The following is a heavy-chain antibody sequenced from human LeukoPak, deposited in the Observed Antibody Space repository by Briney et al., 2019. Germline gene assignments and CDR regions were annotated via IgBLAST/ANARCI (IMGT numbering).Heavy chain of an antibody. J-gene: IGHJ6*03. CDR1: GGTFSNYG. CDR2: MNPNSGNT. V-gene: IGHV1-8*03. D-gene: IGHD5-18*01. Sequence: ASVKISCKAAGGTFSNYGHAISWVRQAPGQGLEWMGWMNPNSGNTGYAQKFQGRVTITRNTSISTAYMELSSLRSEDTAVYYCARGGGYSYDLPGGYYYYYMDVWGKGTTVTVSS. CDR3: ARGGGYSYDLPGGYYYYYMDV.